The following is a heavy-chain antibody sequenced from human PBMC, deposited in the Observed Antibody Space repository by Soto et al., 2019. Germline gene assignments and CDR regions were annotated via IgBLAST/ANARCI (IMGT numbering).Heavy chain of an antibody. CDR3: ATAPHYCGGDCHPEYFQH. CDR2: FDPEDGET. V-gene: IGHV1-24*01. D-gene: IGHD2-21*01. Sequence: ASVKVSCKVSGYTLTELSMHWVQQAPGKGLEWMGGFDPEDGETIYAQKFQGRVTMTEDTSTDTAYMELSSLRSEDTAVYYCATAPHYCGGDCHPEYFQHWGQGTLVTVSS. J-gene: IGHJ1*01. CDR1: GYTLTELS.